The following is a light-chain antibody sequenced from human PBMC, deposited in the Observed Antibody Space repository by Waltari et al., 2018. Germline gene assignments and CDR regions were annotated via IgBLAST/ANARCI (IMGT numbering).Light chain of an antibody. CDR2: DAS. J-gene: IGKJ3*01. V-gene: IGKV3-11*01. CDR1: QSVSSY. CDR3: QQRSNWPRT. Sequence: DIVLTQSPATLSLSPGARATLSCRASQSVSSYLAWYQQKPGQAPRLLIYDASNRATGIPARFSGGGSGTDFALTISSLEPEDFAVYYCQQRSNWPRTFGPGTKVDIK.